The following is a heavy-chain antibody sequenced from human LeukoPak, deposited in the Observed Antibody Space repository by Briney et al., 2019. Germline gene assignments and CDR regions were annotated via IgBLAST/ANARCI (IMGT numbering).Heavy chain of an antibody. CDR1: GYTFTTYD. CDR2: MNPNSGNT. CDR3: ARVAGNCGGDCYRLVY. Sequence: GASVKVSCKASGYTFTTYDINWVRQATGQGLEWMAWMNPNSGNTSYAQKFQGRVTMTRNTSISTAYMELSSLRSEDTAVYYCARVAGNCGGDCYRLVYWGQGTLVTVAS. V-gene: IGHV1-8*01. D-gene: IGHD2-21*01. J-gene: IGHJ4*02.